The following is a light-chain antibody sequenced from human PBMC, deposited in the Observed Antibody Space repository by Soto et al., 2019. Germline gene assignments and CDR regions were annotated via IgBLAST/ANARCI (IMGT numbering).Light chain of an antibody. J-gene: IGKJ4*01. Sequence: EIVLTQSPATQSLSPGERATLSCRASQSVSSYLAWYQQKPGQAPRLLIYDASNRATGIPARFSGSGSGTDFTLTISSLEHEDFEVYYCQQRSNWPLTFGGGTKVEIK. CDR1: QSVSSY. CDR2: DAS. CDR3: QQRSNWPLT. V-gene: IGKV3-11*01.